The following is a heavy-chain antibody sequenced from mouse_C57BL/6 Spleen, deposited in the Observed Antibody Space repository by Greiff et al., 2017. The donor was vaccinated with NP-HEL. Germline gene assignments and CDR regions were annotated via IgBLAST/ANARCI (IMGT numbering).Heavy chain of an antibody. D-gene: IGHD2-4*01. J-gene: IGHJ2*01. Sequence: VQLQQSGTELVKPGASVKVSCKASGYTFTSYWMHWVKQRPGQGLEWIGNINPSNGGTNYNEKFKSKATLTVDKSSSTAYMQLSSLTSADSAVYYCARSGLRQAGDYWGQGTTLTVSS. V-gene: IGHV1-53*01. CDR1: GYTFTSYW. CDR3: ARSGLRQAGDY. CDR2: INPSNGGT.